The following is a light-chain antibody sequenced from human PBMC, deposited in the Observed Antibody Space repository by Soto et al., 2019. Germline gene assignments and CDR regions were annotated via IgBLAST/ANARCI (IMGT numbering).Light chain of an antibody. CDR3: QQYGSSSIT. J-gene: IGKJ5*01. V-gene: IGKV3-20*01. CDR1: QSVSSSY. Sequence: EIVLTQSPGTLSLSPGERATLSCRASQSVSSSYLAWYQQKPGQAPRLLIYGASTRATGIPARFSGSGSGTDFTLTINRLEPEDFAVYYCQQYGSSSITFGQGTRLEI. CDR2: GAS.